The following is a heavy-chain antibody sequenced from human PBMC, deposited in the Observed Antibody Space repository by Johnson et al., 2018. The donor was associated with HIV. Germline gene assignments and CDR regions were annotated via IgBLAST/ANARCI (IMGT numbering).Heavy chain of an antibody. V-gene: IGHV3-20*04. J-gene: IGHJ3*02. Sequence: VQLVESGGGVLRPGGSLRLSCEGFGFMFEDYGLNWVRQAPGKGLEWVSGINWNGGNTGYADSVKGRCTISRDNAKNSLYLQMNSLRAEDTAVYYCARERIGYRSSGDAFDIWGQGTMVTVSS. CDR1: GFMFEDYG. D-gene: IGHD6-13*01. CDR3: ARERIGYRSSGDAFDI. CDR2: INWNGGNT.